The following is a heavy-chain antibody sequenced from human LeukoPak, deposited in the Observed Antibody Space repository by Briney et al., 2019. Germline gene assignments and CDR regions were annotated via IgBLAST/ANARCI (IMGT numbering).Heavy chain of an antibody. CDR2: IYYSGST. D-gene: IGHD1-26*01. CDR1: GGSISSSGYY. CDR3: ARHEYSGSYYGLSWFDP. Sequence: PSETLSLTCTVSGGSISSSGYYWGWIRQPPGKGLEWIASIYYSGSTDYHQSLNSRVTISVDMSKHQLSLKLSSPTAADTAVYYCARHEYSGSYYGLSWFDPWGQGTLVTVSS. V-gene: IGHV4-39*01. J-gene: IGHJ5*02.